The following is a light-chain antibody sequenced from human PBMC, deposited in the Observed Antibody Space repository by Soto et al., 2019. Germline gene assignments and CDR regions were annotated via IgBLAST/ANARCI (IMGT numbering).Light chain of an antibody. J-gene: IGKJ4*01. CDR1: QSVSNY. CDR2: DAS. CDR3: QQRSNWPLT. Sequence: EIVLTQSPATLSLSPGEGATLSCRASQSVSNYLAWYQQKPGQAPRLLIFDASKRATGVPARFSGSGSGTDFTLTISSLEPEDFAVYYCQQRSNWPLTFGGGTKVEIK. V-gene: IGKV3-11*01.